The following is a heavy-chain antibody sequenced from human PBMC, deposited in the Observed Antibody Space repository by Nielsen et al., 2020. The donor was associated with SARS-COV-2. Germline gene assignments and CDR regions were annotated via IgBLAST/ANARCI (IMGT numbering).Heavy chain of an antibody. J-gene: IGHJ4*02. Sequence: SETLSLTCTVSGGSISSGDYYWTWIRQPPGKGLEYIGYISYSGSTYYDPSLKSRVTISGGTSKNQFSLRLSSVTAADTAVYYCARGGSYFDYWGQGTLITVSS. V-gene: IGHV4-30-4*01. CDR1: GGSISSGDYY. CDR3: ARGGSYFDY. CDR2: ISYSGST. D-gene: IGHD3-10*01.